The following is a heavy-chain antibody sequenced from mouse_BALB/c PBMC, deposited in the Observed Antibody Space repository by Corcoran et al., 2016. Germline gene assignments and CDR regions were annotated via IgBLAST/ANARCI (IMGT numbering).Heavy chain of an antibody. V-gene: IGHV14-3*02. Sequence: EVQLQQSGAELVKPGASVKLSCTASGFNIKDTYMHWVKQRPEQGLEWIGRIDPANGNTKYDPKFQGKATITADTSANTAYLQPSSLTSEDPAVYYCASADYYGSSLAWFAYGGQGTLVTVSA. CDR1: GFNIKDTY. CDR3: ASADYYGSSLAWFAY. J-gene: IGHJ3*01. D-gene: IGHD1-1*01. CDR2: IDPANGNT.